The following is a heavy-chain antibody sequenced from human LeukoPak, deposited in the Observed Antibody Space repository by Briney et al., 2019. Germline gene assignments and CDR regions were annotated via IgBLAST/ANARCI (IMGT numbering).Heavy chain of an antibody. Sequence: GAPVTVSCKASGYNFNNYGISWVRQAPGQRLEWLGWSSGHNGDTLYAQKMQGRVTLTTDTFTSTAYMELRSLRSDDTAIYFCARDISAVAIDNWGQGTLIIVSS. CDR2: SSGHNGDT. D-gene: IGHD6-19*01. CDR3: ARDISAVAIDN. J-gene: IGHJ4*02. V-gene: IGHV1-18*01. CDR1: GYNFNNYG.